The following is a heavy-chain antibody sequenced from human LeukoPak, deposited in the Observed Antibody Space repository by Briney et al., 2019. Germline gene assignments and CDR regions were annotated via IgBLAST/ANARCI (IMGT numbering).Heavy chain of an antibody. V-gene: IGHV4-39*07. CDR2: INYSGTT. J-gene: IGHJ3*02. CDR3: ARDPAMFNAFDI. Sequence: SETLSLTCTISDDSISNNRYFWAWVRQPPGKCLEWIVSINYSGTTYYNPSLKSRVTISVDTSKHQFSLKLSSVTAADTAVYYCARDPAMFNAFDIWGQGTMVTVSS. CDR1: DDSISNNRYF. D-gene: IGHD3-10*02.